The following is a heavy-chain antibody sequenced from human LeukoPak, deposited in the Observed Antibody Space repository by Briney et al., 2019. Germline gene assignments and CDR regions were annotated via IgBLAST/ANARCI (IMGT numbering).Heavy chain of an antibody. J-gene: IGHJ6*03. CDR2: ISSSGSTI. V-gene: IGHV3-48*04. CDR3: ARGDYYGSGSYHPMGFYYMDV. D-gene: IGHD3-10*01. CDR1: GFTFSYYS. Sequence: GGSLRLSCAASGFTFSYYSMNWVRQAPGKGLEWVSYISSSGSTIYYADSVKGRFTISRDNAKNSLYLQMNSLRAEDTAVYYCARGDYYGSGSYHPMGFYYMDVWGKGTTVTVSS.